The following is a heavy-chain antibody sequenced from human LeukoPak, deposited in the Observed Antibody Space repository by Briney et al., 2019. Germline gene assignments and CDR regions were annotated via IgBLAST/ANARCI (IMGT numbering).Heavy chain of an antibody. J-gene: IGHJ4*02. D-gene: IGHD3-22*01. CDR1: GHSISSGYY. CDR3: ASKDYYDSSGYYYAY. Sequence: SETLSLTCAVSGHSISSGYYWGWIRQPPGKGLEWIGSIYHSGSTYYNPSLKSRVTISVDTSKNQFSLKLSSVTAADTAVYYCASKDYYDSSGYYYAYWGQGTLVTVSS. CDR2: IYHSGST. V-gene: IGHV4-38-2*01.